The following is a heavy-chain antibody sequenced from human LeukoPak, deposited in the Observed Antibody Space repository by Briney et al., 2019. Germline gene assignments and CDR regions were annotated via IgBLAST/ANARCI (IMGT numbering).Heavy chain of an antibody. CDR2: ISGSGGST. D-gene: IGHD4/OR15-4a*01. Sequence: GGSLRLSCAASGFTFSSYAMSWVRQAPGKGLEWVSAISGSGGSTYYADSVKGRFTISRDNAKNSLYLQMNSLRAEDTAVYYCARVWHSYGAIDYWGQGTLVTVSS. V-gene: IGHV3-23*01. CDR3: ARVWHSYGAIDY. CDR1: GFTFSSYA. J-gene: IGHJ4*02.